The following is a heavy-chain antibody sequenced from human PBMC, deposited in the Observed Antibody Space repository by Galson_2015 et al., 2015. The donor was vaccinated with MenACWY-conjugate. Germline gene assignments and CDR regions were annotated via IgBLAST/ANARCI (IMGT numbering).Heavy chain of an antibody. Sequence: QSGAEVTKPGESLQISCKGSGYSFTRYWIGWVRQMPGKGLEWMGIVYPGDSETRYSPSFHGQVTISADKSISTAYLQWSSLKASDTAMYYCARGGFTYGDAFDIWGQGTMVTVSS. CDR3: ARGGFTYGDAFDI. V-gene: IGHV5-51*03. J-gene: IGHJ3*02. CDR1: GYSFTRYW. D-gene: IGHD5-18*01. CDR2: VYPGDSET.